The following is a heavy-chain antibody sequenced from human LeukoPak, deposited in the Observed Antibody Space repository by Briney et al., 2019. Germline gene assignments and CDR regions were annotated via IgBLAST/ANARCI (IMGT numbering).Heavy chain of an antibody. CDR1: GGSISSSSYY. Sequence: PSETLSLTCTVSGGSISSSSYYWGWIRQPPGKGLEWIGSIYYSGSTYYNPSLKSRVTISVDTSKNQFSLKLSSVTAADTAVYYCARAPRDYGDYYFDYWGQGTLVTVSS. J-gene: IGHJ4*02. V-gene: IGHV4-39*07. D-gene: IGHD4-17*01. CDR3: ARAPRDYGDYYFDY. CDR2: IYYSGST.